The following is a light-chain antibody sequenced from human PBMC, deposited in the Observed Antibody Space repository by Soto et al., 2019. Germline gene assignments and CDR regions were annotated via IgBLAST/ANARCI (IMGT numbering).Light chain of an antibody. V-gene: IGKV3-20*01. CDR2: GAS. Sequence: ELVMTQSPVTLSVSPGERSPLSCRASQSVSSSYLAWYQQKPGQAPRLVIYGASTRVTGIPDRFSGSGSGTDFTLTISRLEPEDFAVYYCQQYGSSPQTFGQGTKVDIK. J-gene: IGKJ1*01. CDR1: QSVSSSY. CDR3: QQYGSSPQT.